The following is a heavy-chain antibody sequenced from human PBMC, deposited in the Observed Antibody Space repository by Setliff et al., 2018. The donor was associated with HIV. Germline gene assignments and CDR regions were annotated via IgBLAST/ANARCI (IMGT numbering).Heavy chain of an antibody. Sequence: PGGSLRLSCAASGFTFSDAWMSWVRQAPGKGLEWVGRIKTKTDGGTTDYAAPVKGRFTISRDDSKNTLYLQMNSLKTEDTAVYYCTTGVAYSSTWYRFDPWGQGTRVTVSS. CDR1: GFTFSDAW. J-gene: IGHJ5*02. CDR3: TTGVAYSSTWYRFDP. V-gene: IGHV3-15*01. D-gene: IGHD6-13*01. CDR2: IKTKTDGGTT.